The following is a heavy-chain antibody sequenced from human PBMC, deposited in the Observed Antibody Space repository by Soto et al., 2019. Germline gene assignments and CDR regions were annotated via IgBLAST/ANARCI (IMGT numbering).Heavy chain of an antibody. CDR2: IRSKSNNYAT. J-gene: IGHJ4*02. V-gene: IGHV3-73*01. D-gene: IGHD4-17*01. Sequence: EVQLVESGGGLVQPGGSLKLSCAASGFRLSGSAMHWVRQAAAKGLEWVGRIRSKSNNYATEYGASVKGRFTISRDDSKNTAYLQMNSLKTEDTAVYYCTSRTTVAAFTDYWGQGTLVTVSS. CDR1: GFRLSGSA. CDR3: TSRTTVAAFTDY.